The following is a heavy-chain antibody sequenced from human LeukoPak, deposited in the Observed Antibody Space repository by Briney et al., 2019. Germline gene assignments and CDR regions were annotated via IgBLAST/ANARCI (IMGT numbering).Heavy chain of an antibody. J-gene: IGHJ6*03. Sequence: PSETLSLTCTVSGGSISSYYWSWIRQPPGKGLEWIGGIYYSGSTYYNPSLKSRVTISVDTSKNQFSLKVSSVTAADTAVYYCARVFDSGSQAYFYYMDVWGKGTTVTISS. CDR1: GGSISSYY. V-gene: IGHV4-59*01. D-gene: IGHD3-10*01. CDR2: IYYSGST. CDR3: ARVFDSGSQAYFYYMDV.